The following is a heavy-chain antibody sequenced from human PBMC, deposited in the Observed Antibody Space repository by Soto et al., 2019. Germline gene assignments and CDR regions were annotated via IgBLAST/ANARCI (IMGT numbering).Heavy chain of an antibody. J-gene: IGHJ3*01. CDR2: IYYSGST. Sequence: QVQLQESGPGLVKPSQTLSLTCTVSGGSISSGGHYWSWIRQHPGKGLEWIGNIYYSGSTYYSPALNSRVTISVDTSKTQFPLKLSSVTAADTAVYYCARDSGANKDNWNYVYAFDFWGQGTMVTVSS. V-gene: IGHV4-31*03. CDR3: ARDSGANKDNWNYVYAFDF. D-gene: IGHD1-7*01. CDR1: GGSISSGGHY.